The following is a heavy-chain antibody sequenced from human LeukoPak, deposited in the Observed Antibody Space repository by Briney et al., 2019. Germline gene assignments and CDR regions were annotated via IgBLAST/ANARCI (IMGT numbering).Heavy chain of an antibody. J-gene: IGHJ4*02. D-gene: IGHD1-1*01. CDR3: ARDGPERGPSPFDY. CDR1: GFTSSSYG. V-gene: IGHV3-33*01. CDR2: IWYDGSNK. Sequence: GGSLRLSCAASGFTSSSYGMHWVRQAPGKGLEWVAVIWYDGSNKYYADSVKGRFTISRDNSKNTLYLQMNSLRAEDTAVYYCARDGPERGPSPFDYWGQGALVTVSS.